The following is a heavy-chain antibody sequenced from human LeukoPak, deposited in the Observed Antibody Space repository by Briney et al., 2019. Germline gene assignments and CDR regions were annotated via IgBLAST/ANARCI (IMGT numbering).Heavy chain of an antibody. V-gene: IGHV1-3*01. J-gene: IGHJ5*02. CDR2: INAGNGNT. D-gene: IGHD3-9*01. Sequence: GGSLRLSCVASEFTFTSYAMHWVRQAPGQRLEWMGWINAGNGNTKYSQKFQGRVTITRDTSASTAYMELSSLRSEDTAVYYCARDYDILTGYSNWFDPWGQGTLVTVSS. CDR1: EFTFTSYA. CDR3: ARDYDILTGYSNWFDP.